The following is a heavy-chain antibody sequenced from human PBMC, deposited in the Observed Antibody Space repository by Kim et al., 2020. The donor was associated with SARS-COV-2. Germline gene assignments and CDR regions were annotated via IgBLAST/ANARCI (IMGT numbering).Heavy chain of an antibody. J-gene: IGHJ4*02. D-gene: IGHD5-18*01. Sequence: GGSLRLSCAASGFTFSSYGMHWVRQAPGKGLEWVAVISYDGSNKYYADSVKGRFTISRDNSKNTLYLQMNSLRAEDTAVYYCAKETRYSYGFFDYWGQGTLVTVSS. V-gene: IGHV3-30*18. CDR1: GFTFSSYG. CDR2: ISYDGSNK. CDR3: AKETRYSYGFFDY.